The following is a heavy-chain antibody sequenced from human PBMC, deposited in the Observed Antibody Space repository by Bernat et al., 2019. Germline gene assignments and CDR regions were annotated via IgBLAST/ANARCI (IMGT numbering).Heavy chain of an antibody. CDR3: ARGLSTFGSYMDV. V-gene: IGHV1-69*02. D-gene: IGHD3-3*01. Sequence: QVQLVQSGAGVKKPGSYVRVSCKTSGATFSTSIISWVRQAPGQGLEWVGRIIPGHDITNFAQKFRGRLTITADESTRTASMELSNLRSEDTAVYFCARGLSTFGSYMDVWGTGTTVTVSS. CDR1: GATFSTSI. CDR2: IIPGHDIT. J-gene: IGHJ6*03.